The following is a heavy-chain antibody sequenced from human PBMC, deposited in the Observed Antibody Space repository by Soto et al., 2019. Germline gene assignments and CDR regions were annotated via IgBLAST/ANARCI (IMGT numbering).Heavy chain of an antibody. D-gene: IGHD2-8*01. CDR3: ARGGETKTGIQH. V-gene: IGHV3-11*01. J-gene: IGHJ1*01. CDR2: ITSGSTI. Sequence: VQLVESGGGLVKPGGSLRLSCAASGFTFSDFHMSWIRQAPGKGLEWVSYITSGSTIYYADSVKGRFTISRDNAKNSLYLQMNSLRAEDTAVYYCARGGETKTGIQHWGQGTLVTVSS. CDR1: GFTFSDFH.